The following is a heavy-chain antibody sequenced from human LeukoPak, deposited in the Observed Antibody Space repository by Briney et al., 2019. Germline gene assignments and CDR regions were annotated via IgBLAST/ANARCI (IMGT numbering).Heavy chain of an antibody. CDR1: GVPINSRDYY. CDR3: SRGAMTAKPADF. V-gene: IGHV4-39*01. D-gene: IGHD2-2*01. J-gene: IGHJ4*02. CDR2: IYYSGNT. Sequence: PWETLSLTCSVSGVPINSRDYYWNWIRQPPGKGLEWIGSIYYSGNTYYNPSLQSRATISVDTSRDYFSLTLSSVTAADTALYFCSRGAMTAKPADFWGQGTLVTVS.